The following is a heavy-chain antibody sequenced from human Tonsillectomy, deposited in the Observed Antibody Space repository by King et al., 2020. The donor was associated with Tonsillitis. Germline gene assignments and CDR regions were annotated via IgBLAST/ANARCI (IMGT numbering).Heavy chain of an antibody. CDR3: ARADTATDAFDI. J-gene: IGHJ3*02. CDR2: IGTAGDT. D-gene: IGHD5-18*01. CDR1: GFTFSSYD. V-gene: IGHV3-13*01. Sequence: KRVQSGGGLVQPGGSLRLSCAASGFTFSSYDMHWVRQATGKGLEWVSAIGTAGDTYYPGSVKGRFTISRENAKNSLYLQMNSLRAGDTAVYYCARADTATDAFDIWGQGTMVTVSS.